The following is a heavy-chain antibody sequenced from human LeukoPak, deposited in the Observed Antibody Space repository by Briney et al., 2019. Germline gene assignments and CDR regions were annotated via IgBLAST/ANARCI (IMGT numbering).Heavy chain of an antibody. CDR3: ARAVQTRGRYCSSTSFYVSSYFDY. CDR1: GYTFTSYD. CDR2: MNPNSGNT. D-gene: IGHD2-2*01. J-gene: IGHJ4*02. V-gene: IGHV1-8*03. Sequence: ASVKVSCKASGYTFTSYDINWVRQATGQGLEWMGWMNPNSGNTGYAQKFQGRVTITRNTSISTAYMELSSLRSEDTAVYYCARAVQTRGRYCSSTSFYVSSYFDYWGQGTLVTVSS.